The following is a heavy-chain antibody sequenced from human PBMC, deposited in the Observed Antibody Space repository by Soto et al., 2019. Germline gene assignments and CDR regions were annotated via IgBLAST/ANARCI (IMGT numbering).Heavy chain of an antibody. D-gene: IGHD3-3*01. Sequence: EVHLLESGGGLVQPGGSLRLSRSASGFTFTSYAMSWVRQAPGKGLEWVSGISGSGGDTKSADSVKGRFTISRDNFKNMLYLQMNSLRAEDTAVYYCAKHDFWTLYNTGLDSWGQGTLVTVSS. CDR1: GFTFTSYA. V-gene: IGHV3-23*01. J-gene: IGHJ4*02. CDR3: AKHDFWTLYNTGLDS. CDR2: ISGSGGDT.